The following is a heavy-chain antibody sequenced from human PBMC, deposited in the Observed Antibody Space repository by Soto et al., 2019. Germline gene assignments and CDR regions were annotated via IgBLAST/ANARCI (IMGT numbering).Heavy chain of an antibody. CDR3: ARDKFSRVYGDYAPAEYFQH. Sequence: VASVKVSCKASGGTFSSYAISWLRQSPGQGLEWMGGIIPIFGTANYAQKFQGRVTITADESTSTAYMELSSLRSEGTAVYYCARDKFSRVYGDYAPAEYFQHWGQGTLVTVSS. CDR1: GGTFSSYA. CDR2: IIPIFGTA. J-gene: IGHJ1*01. V-gene: IGHV1-69*13. D-gene: IGHD4-17*01.